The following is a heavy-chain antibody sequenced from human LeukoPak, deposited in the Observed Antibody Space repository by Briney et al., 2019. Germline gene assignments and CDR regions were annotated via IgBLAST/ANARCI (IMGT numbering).Heavy chain of an antibody. CDR1: GFTFSSYG. V-gene: IGHV3-30*02. Sequence: PGGSLRLSCAASGFTFSSYGMHWVRQAPGKGLEWVAFIRYDGSNKYYADSVKGRFTISRDNSKNTLYLQMNSLRAEDTAVYYCTRHIVQWLSKGAFDIWGQGTMVTVSS. J-gene: IGHJ3*02. CDR2: IRYDGSNK. D-gene: IGHD2-8*01. CDR3: TRHIVQWLSKGAFDI.